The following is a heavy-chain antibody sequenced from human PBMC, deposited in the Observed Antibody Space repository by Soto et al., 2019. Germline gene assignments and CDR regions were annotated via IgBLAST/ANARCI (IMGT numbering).Heavy chain of an antibody. CDR3: ARSNYYDGDDYYLSLDL. D-gene: IGHD3-22*01. CDR2: IIPFHGIT. V-gene: IGHV1-69*02. CDR1: GRTFTTYS. Sequence: ASVKVSCKATGRTFTTYSFSWVRQAPGQGLEWMGRIIPFHGITNYAQKFQGRVTITADKSTSTVYMELSSLTSEDTAMFYCARSNYYDGDDYYLSLDLWGQGTPVTVS. J-gene: IGHJ5*02.